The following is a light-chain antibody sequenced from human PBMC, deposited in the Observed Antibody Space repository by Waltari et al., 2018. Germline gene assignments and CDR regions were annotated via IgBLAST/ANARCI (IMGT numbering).Light chain of an antibody. Sequence: EIVLTQSPGTPSLSPGERATLSCRASQSVSSNYLAWYQQKPGQAPRLLISGASSRATGVPDRFNGSGSGTDFTLTISRLEPEDFAMYYCQQYGFSPEYTFGQGTKLEIK. CDR3: QQYGFSPEYT. V-gene: IGKV3-20*01. J-gene: IGKJ2*01. CDR2: GAS. CDR1: QSVSSNY.